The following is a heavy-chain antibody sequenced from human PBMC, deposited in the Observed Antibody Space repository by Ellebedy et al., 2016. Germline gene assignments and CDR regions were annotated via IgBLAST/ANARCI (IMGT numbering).Heavy chain of an antibody. Sequence: SVKVSCXASGGTFSSYAISWVRQAPGQGLEWMGGIIPIFGTANYAQKFQGRVTITADESTSTAYMELRSLRSDDTAVYYCARDRLGTTRGIGELDYWGQGTLVTVSS. D-gene: IGHD2/OR15-2a*01. CDR1: GGTFSSYA. CDR3: ARDRLGTTRGIGELDY. V-gene: IGHV1-69*13. J-gene: IGHJ4*02. CDR2: IIPIFGTA.